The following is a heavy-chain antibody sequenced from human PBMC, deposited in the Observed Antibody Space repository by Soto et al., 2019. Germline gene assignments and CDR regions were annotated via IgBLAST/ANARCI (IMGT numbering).Heavy chain of an antibody. CDR1: GFTFSSYG. J-gene: IGHJ3*02. CDR2: ISYDGSNK. D-gene: IGHD3-3*01. CDR3: TTKYYDFWSGSPPDAFDI. Sequence: GSLRLSCAASGFTFSSYGMHWVRQAPGKGLEWVAVISYDGSNKYYADSVKGRFTISRDNSKNTLYLQMNSLKTEDTAVYYCTTKYYDFWSGSPPDAFDIWGQGTMVTVSS. V-gene: IGHV3-30*03.